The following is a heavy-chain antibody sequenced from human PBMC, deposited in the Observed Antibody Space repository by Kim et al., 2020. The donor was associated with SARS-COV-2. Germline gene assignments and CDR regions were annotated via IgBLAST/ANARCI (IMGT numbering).Heavy chain of an antibody. J-gene: IGHJ4*02. CDR3: ARDGGDYCFDY. V-gene: IGHV3-33*01. CDR2: IWYDGSNK. Sequence: GGSLRLSCAASGFTFSSYGMHWVRQAPGKGLEWVAVIWYDGSNKYYADSVKGRFTISRDNSKNTLYLQMNSLRAEDTAVYYCARDGGDYCFDYWGQGTLVTVSS. CDR1: GFTFSSYG. D-gene: IGHD2-21*02.